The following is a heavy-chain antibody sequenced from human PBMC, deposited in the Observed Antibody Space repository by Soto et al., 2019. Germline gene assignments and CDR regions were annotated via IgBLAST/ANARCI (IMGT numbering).Heavy chain of an antibody. D-gene: IGHD2-2*01. J-gene: IGHJ6*02. CDR2: IYYSGST. Sequence: QVQLQESGPGLVKPSQTLSLTCTVSGGSISSGDYYWSWIRQPPGKGLEWIGYIYYSGSTYYNPSLTSRVTLSVDTSKNQFSLKLSSVTAADTAVYYCAREGKYQLPPTPAGMDVWGQGTTVTVSS. CDR1: GGSISSGDYY. CDR3: AREGKYQLPPTPAGMDV. V-gene: IGHV4-30-4*01.